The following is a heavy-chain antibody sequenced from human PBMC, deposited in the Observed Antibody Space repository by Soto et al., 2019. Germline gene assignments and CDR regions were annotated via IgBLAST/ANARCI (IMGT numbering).Heavy chain of an antibody. CDR2: ITYDGGNK. J-gene: IGHJ6*02. Sequence: QVQLVESGGGVVQPGRSLRLSCAASEFTFSSHAMHWVRQAPGKGLEWVAVITYDGGNKYYADSVKGRFTISRDNSKNTLYLHINSLRAEDTAVFYCARDIAAVGPFYCYGMDVWGQGTTVTVSS. V-gene: IGHV3-30-3*01. D-gene: IGHD6-13*01. CDR1: EFTFSSHA. CDR3: ARDIAAVGPFYCYGMDV.